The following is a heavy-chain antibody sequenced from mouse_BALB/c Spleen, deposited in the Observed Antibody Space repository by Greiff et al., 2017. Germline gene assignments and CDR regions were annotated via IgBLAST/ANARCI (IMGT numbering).Heavy chain of an antibody. V-gene: IGHV5-6*01. CDR1: GFTFSSYG. J-gene: IGHJ4*01. D-gene: IGHD2-14*01. CDR3: ARREYRYDGLYYAMDY. Sequence: EVQVVESGGDLVKPGGSLKLSCAASGFTFSSYGMSWVRQTPDKRLEWVATISSGGSYTYYPDSVKGRFTISRDNAKNTLYLQMSSLKSEDTAMYYCARREYRYDGLYYAMDYWGQGTSVTVSS. CDR2: ISSGGSYT.